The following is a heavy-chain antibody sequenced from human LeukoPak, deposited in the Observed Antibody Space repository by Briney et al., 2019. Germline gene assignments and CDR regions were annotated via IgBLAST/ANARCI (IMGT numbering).Heavy chain of an antibody. CDR2: IRYDGSNK. Sequence: PGGSLRLSCAASGFTFSSYGMHWVRQAPGKGLEWVAFIRYDGSNKYYADSVKGRFTISRDNSKNTLYLQMNSLRAEDTAVYYCAREHDFSTYGDAFDIWGQGTMVTVSS. V-gene: IGHV3-30*02. J-gene: IGHJ3*02. CDR1: GFTFSSYG. D-gene: IGHD3-3*01. CDR3: AREHDFSTYGDAFDI.